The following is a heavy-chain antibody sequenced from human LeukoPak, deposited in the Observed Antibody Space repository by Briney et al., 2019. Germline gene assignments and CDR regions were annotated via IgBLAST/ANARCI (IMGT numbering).Heavy chain of an antibody. CDR1: GGSFSGYY. J-gene: IGHJ5*02. CDR2: INHSGST. D-gene: IGHD6-13*01. CDR3: AREQGWFDP. V-gene: IGHV4-34*01. Sequence: SETLSLTCAVYGGSFSGYYWSWIRQPPGKGLEWIGEINHSGSTNYNPSLKSRVTISVDTSKNQFSLKLSSVTAADTAVYYCAREQGWFDPWGQGTLVTVSS.